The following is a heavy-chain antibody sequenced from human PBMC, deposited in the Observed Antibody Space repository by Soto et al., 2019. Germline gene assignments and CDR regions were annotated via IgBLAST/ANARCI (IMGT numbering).Heavy chain of an antibody. J-gene: IGHJ6*03. Sequence: SETLSLTCAVYGGSFSGYYWSWIRQPPGKGLEWIGEINHSGSTNYNPSLKSRVTISVDTSKNQFSLKLSSVTAADTAVYYCARMYCSSTSCYFGYYYYMDVWGKGNTVTVSS. CDR1: GGSFSGYY. CDR2: INHSGST. CDR3: ARMYCSSTSCYFGYYYYMDV. V-gene: IGHV4-34*01. D-gene: IGHD2-2*01.